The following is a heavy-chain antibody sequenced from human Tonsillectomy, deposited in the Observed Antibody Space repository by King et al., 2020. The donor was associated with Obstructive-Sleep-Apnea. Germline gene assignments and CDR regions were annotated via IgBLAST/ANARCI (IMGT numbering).Heavy chain of an antibody. D-gene: IGHD3-10*01. Sequence: QLQESGPGLVKPSQTLSLTCTVSGGSISSGDYYWSWIRQPPGKGLEWIGYIYYSGSTYYNPSLKSRVTISVDTSKNQFSLKLSSVTAADTAVYYCARDLAYYGSGSYYHLGYWGQGTLVTVSS. CDR3: ARDLAYYGSGSYYHLGY. CDR1: GGSISSGDYY. V-gene: IGHV4-30-4*01. J-gene: IGHJ4*02. CDR2: IYYSGST.